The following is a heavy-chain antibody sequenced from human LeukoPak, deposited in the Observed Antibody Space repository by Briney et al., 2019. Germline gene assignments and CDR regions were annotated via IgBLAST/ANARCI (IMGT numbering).Heavy chain of an antibody. CDR1: GFTFSSYA. CDR3: AKGYSGSYSAFDY. CDR2: ISSSGDST. J-gene: IGHJ4*02. Sequence: GGSLRLSCAASGFTFSSYAMIWVRQAPGKGLEWVSTISSSGDSTYYADSVKGRFTISRDNSKKPLYLQMNSLRAEDTAVYFCAKGYSGSYSAFDYWGQGTLVTVSS. D-gene: IGHD1-26*01. V-gene: IGHV3-23*01.